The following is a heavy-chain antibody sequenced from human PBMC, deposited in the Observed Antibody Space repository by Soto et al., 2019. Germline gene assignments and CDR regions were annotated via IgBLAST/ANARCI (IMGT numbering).Heavy chain of an antibody. CDR2: IYYSGST. CDR1: GGSISSGDYY. Sequence: SETLSLTCTVSGGSISSGDYYWSWIRQHPGKGLEWIGYIYYSGSTNYNPSLKSRVTISVDTSKNQFSLDLSSVTAADTAVYYCARTVIGGFEYWGQGTLVTVSS. D-gene: IGHD3-16*02. CDR3: ARTVIGGFEY. J-gene: IGHJ4*02. V-gene: IGHV4-61*08.